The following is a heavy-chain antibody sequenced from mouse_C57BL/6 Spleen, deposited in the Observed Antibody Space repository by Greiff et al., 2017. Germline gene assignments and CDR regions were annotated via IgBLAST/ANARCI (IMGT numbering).Heavy chain of an antibody. J-gene: IGHJ2*01. Sequence: VQLQQSGAELVRPGSSVKLSCKASGYTFTSYWMHWVKQRPIQGLEWIGNIDPSDSETHYNQKFKDKATLTVDKPSSTAYMLLSSLTSEDSAVYSCAIQFPHYYGSSYLDYWGQGTTLTVSS. CDR3: AIQFPHYYGSSYLDY. V-gene: IGHV1-52*01. D-gene: IGHD1-1*01. CDR1: GYTFTSYW. CDR2: IDPSDSET.